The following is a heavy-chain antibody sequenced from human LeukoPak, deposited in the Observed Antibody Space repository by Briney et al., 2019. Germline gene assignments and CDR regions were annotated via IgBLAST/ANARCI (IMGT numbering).Heavy chain of an antibody. CDR1: GGSFSHYY. J-gene: IGHJ6*03. CDR3: ARRWNYGRNYYIDV. Sequence: SETLSLTCAVYGGSFSHYYWSWIRQSPGMGLEWIGEINDSGTINYNPSLMSRVTISVDKSKNQFSLKLSSATAADTAVYYCARRWNYGRNYYIDVWGKGASVSVSS. V-gene: IGHV4-34*01. CDR2: INDSGTI. D-gene: IGHD1-7*01.